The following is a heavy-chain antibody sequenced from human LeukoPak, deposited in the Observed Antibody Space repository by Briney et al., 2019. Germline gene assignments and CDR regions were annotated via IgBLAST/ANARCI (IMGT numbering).Heavy chain of an antibody. Sequence: SETLSLTCTVSGGSISSYYWSWIRQPPGKGLEWIGYIYYSGSTNYNPSLKSRVTISEDTSKNQFSLKLSSVTAADTAVYYCARARDGPYYYYGMDVWGKGTTVTVSS. CDR3: ARARDGPYYYYGMDV. D-gene: IGHD5-24*01. J-gene: IGHJ6*04. V-gene: IGHV4-59*01. CDR1: GGSISSYY. CDR2: IYYSGST.